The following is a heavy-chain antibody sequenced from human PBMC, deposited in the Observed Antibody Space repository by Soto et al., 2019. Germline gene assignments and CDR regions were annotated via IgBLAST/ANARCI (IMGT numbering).Heavy chain of an antibody. CDR2: IYYSGST. CDR3: ARGYRSSSRRWYFDL. V-gene: IGHV4-59*01. J-gene: IGHJ2*01. D-gene: IGHD6-6*01. CDR1: GGSISSYY. Sequence: TSETLSLTCTVSGGSISSYYWSWIRQPPGKGLEWIGYIYYSGSTNYNPSLKSRVTISVDTSKNQFSLKLSSVTAADTAVYYCARGYRSSSRRWYFDLWGRGTLVTVSS.